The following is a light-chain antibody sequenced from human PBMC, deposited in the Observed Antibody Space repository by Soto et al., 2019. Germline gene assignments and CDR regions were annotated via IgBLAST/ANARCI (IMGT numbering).Light chain of an antibody. Sequence: DIQMTQSPSSLSASVGDRVTITCRASQSISSYLNWYQQKPGKAPKLLIYAASSLQSGVPSRFSCSGSGTDFPLTISSLQPEDFATYYCQQSYITLTFGGGTKVEIK. CDR1: QSISSY. J-gene: IGKJ4*01. V-gene: IGKV1-39*01. CDR2: AAS. CDR3: QQSYITLT.